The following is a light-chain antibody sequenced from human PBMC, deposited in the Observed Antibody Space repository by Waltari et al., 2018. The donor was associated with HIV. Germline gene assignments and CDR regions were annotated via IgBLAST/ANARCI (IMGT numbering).Light chain of an antibody. CDR2: GAS. CDR1: QSVRSNF. CDR3: QQYATFPVT. J-gene: IGKJ1*01. Sequence: EIVLTQSPGTLSLSPGGRATLSCRASQSVRSNFLAWYKQKRGQAPRLLIYGASTRATGIPARFSGSGSGTDFTLTFSRLEPEDFAVYFCQQYATFPVTFGHGTKVDIK. V-gene: IGKV3-20*01.